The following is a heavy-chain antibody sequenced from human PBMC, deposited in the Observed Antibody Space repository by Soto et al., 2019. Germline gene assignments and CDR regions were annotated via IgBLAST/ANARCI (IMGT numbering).Heavy chain of an antibody. J-gene: IGHJ3*02. V-gene: IGHV3-33*01. CDR2: IWYDGSNK. CDR1: GFTFSSYG. Sequence: GGSLRLSCAASGFTFSSYGMHWVRQAPGKGLEWVAVIWYDGSNKYYADSVKGRFTISRDNSKNTLYLQMNSLRAEDTAVYYCASTINRNYDSSGYYPGGAFDIRGQGTMVTVSS. CDR3: ASTINRNYDSSGYYPGGAFDI. D-gene: IGHD3-22*01.